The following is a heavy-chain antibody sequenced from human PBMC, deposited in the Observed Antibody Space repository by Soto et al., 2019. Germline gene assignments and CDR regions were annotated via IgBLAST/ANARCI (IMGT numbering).Heavy chain of an antibody. D-gene: IGHD2-2*02. J-gene: IGHJ6*02. Sequence: QVQLVQSGAEVKKSGASVKVSCKASGYTFTSYYMHWVRQAPGQGLEWMGIINPSGGSTSYAQKFQGRVTMTRDTSTSTVYMELSSLRSEDTAVYYCAREVVVVPAAIRYYYYGMDVWGQGTTVTVSS. V-gene: IGHV1-46*01. CDR1: GYTFTSYY. CDR2: INPSGGST. CDR3: AREVVVVPAAIRYYYYGMDV.